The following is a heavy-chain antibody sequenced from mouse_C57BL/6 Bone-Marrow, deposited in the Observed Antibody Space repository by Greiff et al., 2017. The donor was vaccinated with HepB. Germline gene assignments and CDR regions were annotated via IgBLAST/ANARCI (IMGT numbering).Heavy chain of an antibody. CDR1: GYTFTDYY. Sequence: VQLQRSGAELVRPGASVKLSCKASGYTFTDYYINWVKQRPGQGLEWIARIYPGSGNTYYNEKFKGKATLTAEKSSSTAYMQLSSLTSEDSAVYFCARDCYSSPFAYWGQGTLVTVSA. CDR2: IYPGSGNT. CDR3: ARDCYSSPFAY. J-gene: IGHJ3*01. V-gene: IGHV1-76*01. D-gene: IGHD2-5*01.